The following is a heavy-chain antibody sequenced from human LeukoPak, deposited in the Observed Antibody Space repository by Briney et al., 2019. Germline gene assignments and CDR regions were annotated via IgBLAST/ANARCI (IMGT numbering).Heavy chain of an antibody. V-gene: IGHV3-48*03. CDR3: ARGYDYVWGIYRPFDY. CDR2: ISSSGSSI. Sequence: PGGSLRLSCAASGFTFSNYNMNWVRQAPGKGLEWVSYISSSGSSIYYADSVKGRFTISRDNAKNSLYLQMNSLRAEDTAVYYCARGYDYVWGIYRPFDYWGQGTLVTVSS. D-gene: IGHD3-16*02. CDR1: GFTFSNYN. J-gene: IGHJ4*02.